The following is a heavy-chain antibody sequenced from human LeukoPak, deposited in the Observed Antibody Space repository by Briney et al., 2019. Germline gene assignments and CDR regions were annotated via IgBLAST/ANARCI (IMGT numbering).Heavy chain of an antibody. CDR3: ARGHYGMDV. V-gene: IGHV3-7*01. CDR1: GFTFSDSW. J-gene: IGHJ6*02. CDR2: INERGSEV. Sequence: SGGSLRLSCVASGFTFSDSWLTWVRHAPRKTLEWVANINERGSEVNYLDSVKGRFTISRDSARSTGYLQMNDLRVEDTAVYYCARGHYGMDVWGQGTTVIVSS.